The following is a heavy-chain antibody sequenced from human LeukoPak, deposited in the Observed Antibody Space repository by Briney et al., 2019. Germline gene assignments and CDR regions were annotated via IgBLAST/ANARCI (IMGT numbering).Heavy chain of an antibody. CDR1: GGTFSSYA. J-gene: IGHJ6*03. Sequence: SVKVSCKASGGTFSSYAISWVRQAPGQGLEWMGGIIPIFGTANYAQKFQGRVTITADESTSTAYMELSSLRSEDTAVYYCARVLSGSGSLYYYYYYMDVWGKGTTVTISS. D-gene: IGHD3-10*01. V-gene: IGHV1-69*13. CDR3: ARVLSGSGSLYYYYYYMDV. CDR2: IIPIFGTA.